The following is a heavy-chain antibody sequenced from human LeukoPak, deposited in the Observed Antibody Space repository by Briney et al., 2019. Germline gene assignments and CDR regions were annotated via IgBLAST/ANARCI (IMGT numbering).Heavy chain of an antibody. Sequence: GGSLRLSCTASGFIVSNYAMSWVRQAPGKGLEWVSAIGPSGNTYYADSVKGRFTISRDNFKNTLYMQTNSLRADDTAFYYCAKRLAQTKGFDYWGQGILVTVSS. D-gene: IGHD2-21*01. CDR1: GFIVSNYA. CDR2: IGPSGNT. J-gene: IGHJ4*02. CDR3: AKRLAQTKGFDY. V-gene: IGHV3-23*01.